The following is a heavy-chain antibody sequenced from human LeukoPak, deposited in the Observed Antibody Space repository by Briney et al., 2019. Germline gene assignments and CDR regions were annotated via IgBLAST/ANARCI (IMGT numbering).Heavy chain of an antibody. CDR1: GFTFKNSA. CDR3: AKDLWFGGSAFDS. D-gene: IGHD3-10*01. J-gene: IGHJ4*01. V-gene: IGHV3-23*01. CDR2: ISGSRDNS. Sequence: GGSLRLSCAASGFTFKNSAMSWVRQAPGRGLEWVSTISGSRDNSYYADSVKGRFTISRDFSQNTPYLEMNSLTADDTALYYCAKDLWFGGSAFDSWGQGTLVTVSS.